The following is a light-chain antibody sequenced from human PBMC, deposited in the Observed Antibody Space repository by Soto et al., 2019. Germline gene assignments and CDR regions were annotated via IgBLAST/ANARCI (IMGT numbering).Light chain of an antibody. CDR1: SSDVGTYNL. Sequence: QSALTQPASVSGSPGQSITISCTGTSSDVGTYNLVSWYQQHPGKAPKLMIYEVSKRPSGISSRFSGSKSGNTASLTISGLQAEDEADYYCCSYAGSSPSNVFGTGTKLIVL. V-gene: IGLV2-23*02. CDR2: EVS. CDR3: CSYAGSSPSNV. J-gene: IGLJ1*01.